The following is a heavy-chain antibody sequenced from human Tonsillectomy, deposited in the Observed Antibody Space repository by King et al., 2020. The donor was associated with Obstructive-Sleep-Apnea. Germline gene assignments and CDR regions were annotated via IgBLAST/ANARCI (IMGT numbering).Heavy chain of an antibody. CDR1: GYTFTSYG. CDR3: ATDPHAVTTSGPDRGAAGEPDY. CDR2: ISAYNGDT. V-gene: IGHV1-18*01. D-gene: IGHD4-17*01. Sequence: VQLVQSGAEVKKPGASVKVSCKTSGYTFTSYGITWVRQAPGQGLEWMGWISAYNGDTKFAQKLQGRVTMTTDTSTSTAYMELRSLRSDDTAVYYCATDPHAVTTSGPDRGAAGEPDYWGQGTLVTVSS. J-gene: IGHJ4*02.